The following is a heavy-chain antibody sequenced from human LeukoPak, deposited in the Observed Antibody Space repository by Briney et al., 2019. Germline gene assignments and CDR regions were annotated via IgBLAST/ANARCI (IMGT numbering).Heavy chain of an antibody. CDR1: AFTFSSSG. CDR3: ARDAGDIVVVVAASMGYYFDY. D-gene: IGHD2-15*01. V-gene: IGHV3-30*02. J-gene: IGHJ4*02. Sequence: GGSLRLSCVASAFTFSSSGMHWVRQAPGKGLEWVAFIHYDGSNKYYADSVKGRFTISRDNSKNTLYLQMNSLGAEDTAVYYCARDAGDIVVVVAASMGYYFDYWGQGTLVTVSS. CDR2: IHYDGSNK.